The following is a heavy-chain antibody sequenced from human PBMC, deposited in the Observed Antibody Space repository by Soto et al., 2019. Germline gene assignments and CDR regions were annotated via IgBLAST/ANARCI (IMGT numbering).Heavy chain of an antibody. Sequence: VQLVESGGGLIQPGGSLRLSCAASGFTFSSYNMNWVRQAPGKGLEWVSFISTSSSIIYYADSVRGRFTISRDNAKNSLSLQMNGLRAEDTAVYYCARDTPNPLTTDSFDIWGQGTMVTVSS. D-gene: IGHD4-17*01. V-gene: IGHV3-48*01. CDR3: ARDTPNPLTTDSFDI. CDR2: ISTSSSII. CDR1: GFTFSSYN. J-gene: IGHJ3*02.